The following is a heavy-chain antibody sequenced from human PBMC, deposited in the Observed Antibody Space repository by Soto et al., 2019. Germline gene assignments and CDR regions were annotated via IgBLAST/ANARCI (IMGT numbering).Heavy chain of an antibody. D-gene: IGHD1-1*01. CDR1: GGSISSYY. CDR2: IYYSGST. Sequence: SETLSLTCTVSGGSISSYYWSWIRQPPGKGLEWIGYIYYSGSTNYNPSLKSRVTISVDTSKNQFSLKLSSVTAADTAVYYCARQVGRMERRGAFDYWGQGTLVTVSS. V-gene: IGHV4-59*01. CDR3: ARQVGRMERRGAFDY. J-gene: IGHJ4*02.